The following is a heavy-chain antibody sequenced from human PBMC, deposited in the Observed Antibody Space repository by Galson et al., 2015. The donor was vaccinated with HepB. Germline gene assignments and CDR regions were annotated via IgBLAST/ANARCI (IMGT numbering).Heavy chain of an antibody. CDR1: GFTFSSYA. Sequence: SLRLSCAASGFTFSSYAMSWVRQAPGKGLEWVSAISGSGGSTYHADSVKGRFTISRDNSKNTLYLQMNSLRAEDTAVYYCAKVPEVVAVAGIDYWGQGTLVTVSS. J-gene: IGHJ4*02. CDR2: ISGSGGST. CDR3: AKVPEVVAVAGIDY. V-gene: IGHV3-23*01. D-gene: IGHD6-19*01.